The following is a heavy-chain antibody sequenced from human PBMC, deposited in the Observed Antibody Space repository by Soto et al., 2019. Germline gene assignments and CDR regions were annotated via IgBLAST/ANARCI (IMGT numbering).Heavy chain of an antibody. CDR2: IDWDDDK. CDR1: GFSLSTDGIY. J-gene: IGHJ6*02. D-gene: IGHD3-10*02. Sequence: VNPTQTLTLTCTFSGFSLSTDGIYMSWVRQPPGKALEWLARIDWDDDKYYSTSLKTRLTISKDTSKNQVVLTMINMDPVDTATYYCARATFGYYYGTDVWGQRTTVTIS. V-gene: IGHV2-70*11. CDR3: ARATFGYYYGTDV.